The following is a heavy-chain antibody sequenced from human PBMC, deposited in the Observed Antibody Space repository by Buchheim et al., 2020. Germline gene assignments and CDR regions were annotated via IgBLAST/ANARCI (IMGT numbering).Heavy chain of an antibody. Sequence: EVQLVESGGGLVQPGGSLRLSCAASGFVLRSNAMNWVRQAPGKGLEWVSYIVGSSSNLYYTDSVQGRFTISRDNAKNSPYLQMNSLRDEDTAVYYCARSGGWELAGLDCWGQGTL. CDR1: GFVLRSNA. CDR2: IVGSSSNL. CDR3: ARSGGWELAGLDC. V-gene: IGHV3-48*02. J-gene: IGHJ4*02. D-gene: IGHD1-26*01.